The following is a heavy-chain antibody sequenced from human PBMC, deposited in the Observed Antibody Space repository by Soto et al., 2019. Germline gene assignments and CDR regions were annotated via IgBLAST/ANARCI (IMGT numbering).Heavy chain of an antibody. Sequence: QVQVVQSGAEVKKPGSSVKVSCKASGGTFSSYTITWVRQAPGQGLEWLGRIIPIFGVTNYAQKFQDRLTMSADRPTTTAYMVLSSLTSADTDVYYCVRDWESTTQTWGFGDSWGQGSLVTVSS. J-gene: IGHJ4*02. V-gene: IGHV1-69*04. CDR3: VRDWESTTQTWGFGDS. CDR2: IIPIFGVT. D-gene: IGHD3-10*01. CDR1: GGTFSSYT.